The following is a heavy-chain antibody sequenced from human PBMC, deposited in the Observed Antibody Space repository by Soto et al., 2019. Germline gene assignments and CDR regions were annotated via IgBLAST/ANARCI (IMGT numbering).Heavy chain of an antibody. V-gene: IGHV3-33*01. CDR2: IWFVGRKK. CDR3: ARDRLVPYGYGMDV. CDR1: GFTFRSYG. J-gene: IGHJ6*02. D-gene: IGHD2-2*01. Sequence: QMQLVESGGGVVQPGRSLRLSCAASGFTFRSYGIHWVRQAPGKGLEWVALIWFVGRKKYYVDSVKGRFAVSRDNSKNTLYLQMNSLRVEDTAVYYCARDRLVPYGYGMDVWGQGTTVTVSS.